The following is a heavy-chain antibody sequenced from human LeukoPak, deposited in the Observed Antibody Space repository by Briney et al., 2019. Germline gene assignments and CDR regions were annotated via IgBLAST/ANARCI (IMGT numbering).Heavy chain of an antibody. D-gene: IGHD6-19*01. CDR1: GYMFTSYW. CDR3: ARGLEVAVGDY. V-gene: IGHV5-51*01. CDR2: IFPADSDI. J-gene: IGHJ4*02. Sequence: PGEALRISCQGSGYMFTSYWIGWVRQMPGKGLEWMGMIFPADSDIRYSPSFQGQVTISADNSINTAYLQWNGLKASDTAIYYCARGLEVAVGDYWGQGTPVTVSS.